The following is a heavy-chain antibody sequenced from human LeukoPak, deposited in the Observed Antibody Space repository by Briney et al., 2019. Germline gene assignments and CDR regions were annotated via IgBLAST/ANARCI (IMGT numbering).Heavy chain of an antibody. V-gene: IGHV1-2*02. CDR2: INPNSGGT. CDR3: ARDLEDILTGYPGGY. CDR1: GYTFTGYY. D-gene: IGHD3-9*01. J-gene: IGHJ4*02. Sequence: ASVKVSCKASGYTFTGYYMHWVRQAPGQGLEWMGWINPNSGGTNYAQKFQGRVTMTRDTSISTAYMELSRLRSDDTAVYYCARDLEDILTGYPGGYWGQGTLVTASS.